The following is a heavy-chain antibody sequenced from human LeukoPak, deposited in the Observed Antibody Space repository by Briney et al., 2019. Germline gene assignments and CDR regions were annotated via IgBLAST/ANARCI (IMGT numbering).Heavy chain of an antibody. CDR1: GFTFSAYA. D-gene: IGHD6-19*01. CDR2: IYDDNT. J-gene: IGHJ4*02. CDR3: VKLSSGSGSKFGFDY. Sequence: GGSLRLSCAASGFTFSAYAMAWVRQAPGKGLEWVSTIYDDNTYYADSVKGRFAISTDNSKNTLYLQMNSLRAEDTAVYYCVKLSSGSGSKFGFDYWGQGTLVTVSS. V-gene: IGHV3-23*01.